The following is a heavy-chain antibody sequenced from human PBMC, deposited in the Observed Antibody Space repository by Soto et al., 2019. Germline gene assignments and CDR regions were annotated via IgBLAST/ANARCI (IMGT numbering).Heavy chain of an antibody. J-gene: IGHJ6*02. CDR2: INPSGGST. CDR1: GYTFTSYY. CDR3: ARAPSSAGYYGSGRDPYYYYGMDV. Sequence: GASVKVSCKASGYTFTSYYMHWVRQAPGQGLEWMGIINPSGGSTSYAQKFQGRFTMTRDTSTSTVYMELSSLRSEDTAVYYCARAPSSAGYYGSGRDPYYYYGMDVWGQGTTVTVSS. D-gene: IGHD3-10*01. V-gene: IGHV1-46*01.